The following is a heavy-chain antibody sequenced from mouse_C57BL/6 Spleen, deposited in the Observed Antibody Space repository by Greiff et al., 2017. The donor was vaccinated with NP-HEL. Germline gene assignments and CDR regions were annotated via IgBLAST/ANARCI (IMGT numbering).Heavy chain of an antibody. D-gene: IGHD1-1*01. CDR1: GYSITSGYY. CDR2: ISYDGSN. J-gene: IGHJ1*03. CDR3: AREGTTVVDWYFDV. V-gene: IGHV3-6*01. Sequence: VQLKESGPGLVKPSQSLSLTCSVTGYSITSGYYWNWIRQFPGNKLEWMGYISYDGSNNYNPSLKNRISITHDTSKNQFFLKLNSVTTEDTATYYCAREGTTVVDWYFDVWGTGTTVTVSS.